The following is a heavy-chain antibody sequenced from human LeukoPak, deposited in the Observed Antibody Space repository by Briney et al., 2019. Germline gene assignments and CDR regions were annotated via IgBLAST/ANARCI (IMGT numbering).Heavy chain of an antibody. V-gene: IGHV3-7*01. CDR2: IKQDGSEK. D-gene: IGHD3-3*01. CDR3: ARVGDEPYYDFWSGYYGY. Sequence: GGSLRLSCAASGFTFSSYWTSWVRQAPGKGLEWVANIKQDGSEKYYVDSVKGRFTISRDNAKNSLYLQMNSLRAEDTAVYYCARVGDEPYYDFWSGYYGYWGQGTLVTVSS. J-gene: IGHJ4*02. CDR1: GFTFSSYW.